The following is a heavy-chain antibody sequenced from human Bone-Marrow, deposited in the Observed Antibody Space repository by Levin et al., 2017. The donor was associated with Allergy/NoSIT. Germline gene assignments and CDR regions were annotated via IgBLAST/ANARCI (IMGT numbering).Heavy chain of an antibody. CDR1: GGSISSGGYY. J-gene: IGHJ6*02. CDR2: IYYSGST. D-gene: IGHD7-27*01. V-gene: IGHV4-31*03. Sequence: SQTLSLTCTVSGGSISSGGYYWSWIRQHPGKGLEWIGYIYYSGSTYYNPSLKSRVTISVDTSKNQFSLKLSSVTAADTAVYYCARDGHWGNYYGMDVWGQGTTVTVSS. CDR3: ARDGHWGNYYGMDV.